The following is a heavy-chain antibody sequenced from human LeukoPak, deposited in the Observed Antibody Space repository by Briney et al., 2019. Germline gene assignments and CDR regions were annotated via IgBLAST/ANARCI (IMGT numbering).Heavy chain of an antibody. CDR2: ISSNGGST. V-gene: IGHV3-64*04. Sequence: GGSLRLSCSASGFTFSSYAMHWVRQAPGKGLEYVSAISSNGGSTYYADSVKGRFTISRDNSKNTLYLQMNSLRAEDTAVYYCAKALDYYDSSGYPWGQGTLVTVSS. CDR3: AKALDYYDSSGYP. D-gene: IGHD3-22*01. CDR1: GFTFSSYA. J-gene: IGHJ5*02.